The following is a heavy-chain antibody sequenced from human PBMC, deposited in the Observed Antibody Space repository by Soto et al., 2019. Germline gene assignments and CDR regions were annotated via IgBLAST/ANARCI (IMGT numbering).Heavy chain of an antibody. CDR1: GGSISSYY. V-gene: IGHV4-59*01. Sequence: PSETLSLTCTVSGGSISSYYWSWIRQPPGKGLEWIGYIYYSGSTNYNPSLKSRVTISVDTSKNQFSLKLSSVTAADTAVYYCARGFTSSDDFWSGYSYLTYMDVWGKGTTVTVSS. J-gene: IGHJ6*03. D-gene: IGHD3-3*01. CDR3: ARGFTSSDDFWSGYSYLTYMDV. CDR2: IYYSGST.